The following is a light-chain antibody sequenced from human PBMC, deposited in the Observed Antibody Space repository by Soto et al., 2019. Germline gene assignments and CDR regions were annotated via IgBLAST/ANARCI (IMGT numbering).Light chain of an antibody. V-gene: IGKV1-39*01. CDR2: SAS. Sequence: DIQMTQSPSSLSASVGDRVTITCRASQSISSYLNWYQQKPGKAPKLLIYSASNLQSGVPSRFSGSGSGTDFTLTIRSLQPEDFATYYCQQSYFTPTWTFGQGTKVDIK. CDR3: QQSYFTPTWT. J-gene: IGKJ1*01. CDR1: QSISSY.